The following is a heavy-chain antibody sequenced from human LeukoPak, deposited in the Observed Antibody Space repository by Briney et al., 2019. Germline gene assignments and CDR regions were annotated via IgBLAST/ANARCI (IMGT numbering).Heavy chain of an antibody. CDR1: GFTFDDYG. Sequence: GGSLRLSCAASGFTFDDYGMSWVRQAPGKGLEWVSGINWNGGSTGYADSVKGRFTISRDNAKNSLYLQMNSLRVEDTALYYCAKGGIHRGYYYYYMDVWGKGTTVIISS. J-gene: IGHJ6*03. V-gene: IGHV3-20*04. CDR2: INWNGGST. CDR3: AKGGIHRGYYYYYMDV. D-gene: IGHD6-13*01.